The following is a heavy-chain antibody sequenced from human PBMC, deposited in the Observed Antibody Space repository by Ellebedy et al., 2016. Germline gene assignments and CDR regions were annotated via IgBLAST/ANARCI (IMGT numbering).Heavy chain of an antibody. V-gene: IGHV1-8*01. CDR2: MNPNSGNT. D-gene: IGHD3-10*01. CDR3: ARDSRVRGVRGPWDY. CDR1: GYTFTSYD. J-gene: IGHJ4*02. Sequence: ASVKVSCKASGYTFTSYDINWVRQATGQGLEWMGWMNPNSGNTGYAQKFQGRVTIIADKSTSTAYMELSSLRSEDTAVYYCARDSRVRGVRGPWDYWGQGTLVTVSS.